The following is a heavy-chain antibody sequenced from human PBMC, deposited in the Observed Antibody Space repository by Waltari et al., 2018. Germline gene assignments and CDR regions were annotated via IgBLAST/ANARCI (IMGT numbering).Heavy chain of an antibody. D-gene: IGHD1-1*01. CDR3: TRDGGTISSSWFDY. J-gene: IGHJ5*01. CDR1: GFTFGDYA. Sequence: EVQLVESGGGLVQSGRSLRLSCTASGFTFGDYAMSWVRQAPGKGLEWVGFIRSKAYGGTTEYAASVKGRFSISRDDSKSIAYLQMNSLKTEDTAVYYCTRDGGTISSSWFDYWGQGTLVTVSS. CDR2: IRSKAYGGTT. V-gene: IGHV3-49*04.